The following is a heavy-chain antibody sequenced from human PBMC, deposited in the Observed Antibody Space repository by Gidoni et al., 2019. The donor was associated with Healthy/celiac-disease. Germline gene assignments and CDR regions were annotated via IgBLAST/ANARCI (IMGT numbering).Heavy chain of an antibody. D-gene: IGHD3-22*01. CDR1: GFTLSSYA. CDR2: ISGSGGST. Sequence: EVQLLESGGGLVQPGGSLRLSCAASGFTLSSYAMSWVRQAPGKGLEWVSAISGSGGSTYYADSVKGRFTISRDNSKNTLYLQMNSLRAEDTAVYYCAYVGIVVVIPDAFDIWGQGTMVTVSS. J-gene: IGHJ3*02. V-gene: IGHV3-23*01. CDR3: AYVGIVVVIPDAFDI.